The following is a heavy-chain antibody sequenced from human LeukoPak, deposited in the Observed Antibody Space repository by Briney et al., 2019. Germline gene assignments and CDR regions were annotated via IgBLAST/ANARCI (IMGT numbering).Heavy chain of an antibody. CDR3: ARTPFNYYGDYLTNAFDI. J-gene: IGHJ3*02. CDR1: GGSISSSSYY. CDR2: IYYSGST. V-gene: IGHV4-39*01. D-gene: IGHD4-17*01. Sequence: SETLSLTCTVSGGSISSSSYYWGWIRQPPGKGLEWIGSIYYSGSTYYNPSLKSRVTISVDTSKNQFSLKLISVTAADTAVYYCARTPFNYYGDYLTNAFDIWGQGTMVTVSS.